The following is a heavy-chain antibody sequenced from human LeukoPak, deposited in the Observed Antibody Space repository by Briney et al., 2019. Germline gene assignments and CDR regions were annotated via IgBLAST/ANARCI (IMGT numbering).Heavy chain of an antibody. J-gene: IGHJ4*02. V-gene: IGHV4-59*01. CDR1: GGSISSYY. CDR3: ARDPPGFDGYPY. D-gene: IGHD5-24*01. Sequence: SETLSLTCTVSGGSISSYYWSWIRQPPGKGLEWIGYIYYSGSTNYNPSLKSRVTISVDTSKNQFSLKLSSVTAADTAVYYCARDPPGFDGYPYWGQGTLATVSS. CDR2: IYYSGST.